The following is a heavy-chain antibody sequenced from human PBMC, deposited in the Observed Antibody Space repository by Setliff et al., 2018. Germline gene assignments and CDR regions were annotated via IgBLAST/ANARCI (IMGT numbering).Heavy chain of an antibody. J-gene: IGHJ4*02. Sequence: SETLSLTCTVSGDSMSGASIWSWIRQPPGKGLEFMGYVFPNGASKYDPSLKSRLTISVDTSKNQFPLKLTSVTAADTAVYFCAKGGTYRYFDYWGQGTLVTVSS. CDR1: GDSMSGAS. V-gene: IGHV4-59*01. CDR3: AKGGTYRYFDY. D-gene: IGHD2-15*01. CDR2: VFPNGAS.